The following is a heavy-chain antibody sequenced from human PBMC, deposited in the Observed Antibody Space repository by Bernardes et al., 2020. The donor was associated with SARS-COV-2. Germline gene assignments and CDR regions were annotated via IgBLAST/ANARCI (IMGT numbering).Heavy chain of an antibody. CDR3: AKEKGEDGLTWFDP. CDR1: GFRFDNYG. CDR2: ISGGGEHT. V-gene: IGHV3-23*01. Sequence: GGSLRLSCAASGFRFDNYGMSWLRQTPEKGLEWVAGISGGGEHTYYADSVTGRFVIFRENSANTLYLQMNRLTVEDSALYYCAKEKGEDGLTWFDPWGPGTVVTVSS. J-gene: IGHJ5*02.